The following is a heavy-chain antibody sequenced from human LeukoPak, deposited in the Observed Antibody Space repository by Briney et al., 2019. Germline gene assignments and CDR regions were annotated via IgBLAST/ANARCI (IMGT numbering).Heavy chain of an antibody. Sequence: GGSLRLSCAASGFTFDDYAMHWVRQAPGKGLEWVSGISWNSGSIDYADSVKGRFTISRDNAKNSLYLQMNSLRAEDTALYYCAKDRRSFTIRYYFDYWGQGTLVTVSS. CDR1: GFTFDDYA. V-gene: IGHV3-9*01. CDR2: ISWNSGSI. J-gene: IGHJ4*02. CDR3: AKDRRSFTIRYYFDY. D-gene: IGHD3-3*01.